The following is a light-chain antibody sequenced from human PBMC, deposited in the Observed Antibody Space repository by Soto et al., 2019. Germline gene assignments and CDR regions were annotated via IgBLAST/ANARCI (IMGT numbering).Light chain of an antibody. V-gene: IGKV3-15*01. CDR1: QNVNTN. CDR2: AAS. CDR3: QQSYNWPMA. Sequence: DILMTQSPASLSVSPGERATLSCRATQNVNTNLDWYQQRPGQAPRLLIYAASTRHSGIPSRFSGSGSGTDFTLTISSLQPEDFATYYCQQSYNWPMAFGRGTKVDIK. J-gene: IGKJ4*01.